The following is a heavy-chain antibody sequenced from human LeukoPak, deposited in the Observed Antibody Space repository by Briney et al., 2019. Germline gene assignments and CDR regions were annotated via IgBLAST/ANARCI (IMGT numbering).Heavy chain of an antibody. Sequence: GGSLRLSCAASGFTFSGSSMTWVRQAPGKGLEWVAILNRDGSAKYYVDSVKGRFTISRDNAKNSLFLHMNNLRAEDTAVYYCASGVTGNWYFDLWGPGTLVTVSS. CDR1: GFTFSGSS. V-gene: IGHV3-7*01. CDR3: ASGVTGNWYFDL. D-gene: IGHD7-27*01. CDR2: LNRDGSAK. J-gene: IGHJ2*01.